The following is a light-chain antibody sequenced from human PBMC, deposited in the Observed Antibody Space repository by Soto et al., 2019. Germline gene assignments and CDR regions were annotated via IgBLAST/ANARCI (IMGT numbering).Light chain of an antibody. CDR1: QSINSW. Sequence: DIQMTQSPSTLSASVGDRVTITCRASQSINSWLAWYQQKPGKAPRLLIYRASSLEGGVPSRFSGSGSGAAFTVTISSLQPDDFAAYYCQHYDSYSGTFGPGTKVDIK. J-gene: IGKJ3*01. CDR3: QHYDSYSGT. V-gene: IGKV1-5*03. CDR2: RAS.